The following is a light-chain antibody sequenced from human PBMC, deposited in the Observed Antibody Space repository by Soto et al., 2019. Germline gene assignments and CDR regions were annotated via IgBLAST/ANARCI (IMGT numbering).Light chain of an antibody. J-gene: IGLJ2*01. CDR2: DVS. V-gene: IGLV2-14*01. CDR1: SVDVGGYNY. Sequence: YALTQPASVSGSPGQSITISCTGTSVDVGGYNYVSWYQQHPGKAPKLMIYDVSNRPSGVSNRFSGSKSGNTASLTISGLQAEDEADYYCSSYTSSSTLVVFGGGTKLTVL. CDR3: SSYTSSSTLVV.